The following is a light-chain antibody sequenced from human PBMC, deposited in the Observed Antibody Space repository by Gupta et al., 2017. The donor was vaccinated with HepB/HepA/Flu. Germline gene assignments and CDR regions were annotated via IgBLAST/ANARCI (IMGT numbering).Light chain of an antibody. CDR1: QSITTY. CDR2: GAS. Sequence: DTQMTQSPSSLSASVGDRVSITCRASQSITTYLNWYQQKPGKAPKLLIYGASTLQSGVSSRFSGSGSGSAFTLTIIRLQPDDFATYYCQQGIPDPWTYGPEIKVEI. V-gene: IGKV1-39*01. CDR3: QQGIPDPWT. J-gene: IGKJ1*01.